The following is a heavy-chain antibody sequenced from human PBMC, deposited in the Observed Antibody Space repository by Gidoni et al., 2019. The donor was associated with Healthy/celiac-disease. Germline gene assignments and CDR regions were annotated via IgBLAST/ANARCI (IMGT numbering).Heavy chain of an antibody. CDR2: ISSSSSTI. CDR1: GFTFSSYS. V-gene: IGHV3-48*02. J-gene: IGHJ2*01. D-gene: IGHD5-12*01. CDR3: ARVRGYKGQRYFDL. Sequence: EVQLVESGGGLVQPGGSLRLSCAASGFTFSSYSMNWVRQAPGKGLEWVSYISSSSSTIYYADSVKGRFTISRDNAKNSLYLQMNSLRDEDTAVYYCARVRGYKGQRYFDLWGRGTLVTVSS.